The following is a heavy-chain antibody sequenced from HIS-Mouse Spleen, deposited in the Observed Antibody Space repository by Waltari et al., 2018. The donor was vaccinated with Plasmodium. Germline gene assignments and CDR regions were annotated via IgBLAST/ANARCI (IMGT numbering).Heavy chain of an antibody. CDR1: GFSFSSYW. Sequence: VKLFESGGGLVQPGGFLRLFCAASGFSFSSYWMSWVRQAPGKGLEWVANIKQDGSEKYYVDSVKGRFTISRDNAKNSLYLQMNSLRAEDTAVYYCASSWYWYFDLWGRGTLVTVSS. J-gene: IGHJ2*01. CDR2: IKQDGSEK. D-gene: IGHD6-13*01. CDR3: ASSWYWYFDL. V-gene: IGHV3-7*01.